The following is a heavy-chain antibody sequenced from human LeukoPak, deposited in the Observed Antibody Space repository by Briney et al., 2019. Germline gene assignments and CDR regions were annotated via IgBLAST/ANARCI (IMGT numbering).Heavy chain of an antibody. CDR1: GYIFSIYW. Sequence: GESLKISCKGSGYIFSIYWIAWVRQMPGEGLECMGIIYLDDSDTRYSPPFQGRVTISADKSINTAYLHWSSLEASDTAVYYCVRGGKDGYRYYDFWGQGTLVTVSS. J-gene: IGHJ4*02. V-gene: IGHV5-51*01. D-gene: IGHD5-24*01. CDR2: IYLDDSDT. CDR3: VRGGKDGYRYYDF.